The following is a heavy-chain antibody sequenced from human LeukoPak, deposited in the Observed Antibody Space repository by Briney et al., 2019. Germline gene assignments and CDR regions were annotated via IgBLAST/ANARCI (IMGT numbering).Heavy chain of an antibody. D-gene: IGHD6-19*01. CDR2: ISSSGSYI. V-gene: IGHV3-21*01. CDR1: GFTFSSYS. CDR3: ARARGGWYSEY. Sequence: PGGSLRLSCAASGFTFSSYSMYWVRQAPGKGLEWVSSISSSGSYIYYADSVKGRFTISRDNAKNSLYLQMNSLRAEDTAVYYCARARGGWYSEYWGQGTLVTVSS. J-gene: IGHJ4*02.